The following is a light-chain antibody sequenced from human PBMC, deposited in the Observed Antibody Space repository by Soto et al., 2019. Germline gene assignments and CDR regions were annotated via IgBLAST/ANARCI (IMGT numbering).Light chain of an antibody. CDR1: QSVTDW. Sequence: DIQLTQSPSTLSASVGDRVTITCRASQSVTDWLAWYQQKPGKAPQLLIYDASSLQSGGPSRFSGSGSGTEFSLTISSLQPDDFATYYCQQYYRSCTFGQGTKVEIK. CDR2: DAS. CDR3: QQYYRSCT. J-gene: IGKJ2*02. V-gene: IGKV1-5*01.